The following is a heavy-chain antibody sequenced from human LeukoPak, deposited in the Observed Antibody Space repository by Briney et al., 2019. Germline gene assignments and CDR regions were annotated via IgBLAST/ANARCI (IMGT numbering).Heavy chain of an antibody. J-gene: IGHJ4*02. CDR2: ISYDGSNK. CDR3: AKDYDYVWGSYALGY. V-gene: IGHV3-30*04. D-gene: IGHD3-16*01. Sequence: GGSLRLSCAASGFDFSLCAMHWVRQAPGKGLEWVAVISYDGSNKYYADSVKGRFTISRDNSKNTLYLQMNSLRAEDTAVYYCAKDYDYVWGSYALGYWGQGTLVTVSS. CDR1: GFDFSLCA.